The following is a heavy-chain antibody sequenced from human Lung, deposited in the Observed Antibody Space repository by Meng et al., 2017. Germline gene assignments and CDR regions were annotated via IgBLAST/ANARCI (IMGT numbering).Heavy chain of an antibody. V-gene: IGHV4-4*02. Sequence: QVQLQVSGPGLVKPSGTLSLTCAVSGGSITSSTWWSWVRQTPGKGLEWFGEIFHSGSTNYNPPLESRVTISVDKSKNQFSLKVYSVTAADTATYYCARFDISSSGRGDYWGQGILVTVSS. D-gene: IGHD1-26*01. CDR3: ARFDISSSGRGDY. J-gene: IGHJ4*02. CDR2: IFHSGST. CDR1: GGSITSSTW.